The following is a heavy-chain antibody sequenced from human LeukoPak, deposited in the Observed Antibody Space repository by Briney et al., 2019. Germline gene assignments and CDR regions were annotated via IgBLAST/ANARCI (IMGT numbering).Heavy chain of an antibody. Sequence: PSETLSLTCAVYGGSFSGYYWSWIRQPPGKGLEWIGEINHSGSTNYNPSLKSRVTISVDTSKNQFSLKLSSVTAADTAVYYCARGTRTIFGVVIPKYYFDYWGQGTLVTVSS. CDR1: GGSFSGYY. CDR3: ARGTRTIFGVVIPKYYFDY. D-gene: IGHD3-3*01. CDR2: INHSGST. J-gene: IGHJ4*02. V-gene: IGHV4-34*01.